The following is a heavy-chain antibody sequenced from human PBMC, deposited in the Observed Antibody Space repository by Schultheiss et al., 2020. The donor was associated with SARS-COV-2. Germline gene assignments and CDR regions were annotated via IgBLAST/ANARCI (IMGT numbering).Heavy chain of an antibody. CDR2: IWYNGSNK. V-gene: IGHV3-33*08. J-gene: IGHJ4*02. D-gene: IGHD1-14*01. CDR1: GFTFSSYS. Sequence: GGSLRLSCALSGFTFSSYSMNWVRQAPGKGLEWVAVIWYNGSNKYYADSVKGRFTISRDNSKNTLYLQMNSLRAEDTAVYYCARGKTVFDYWGQGTLVTVSS. CDR3: ARGKTVFDY.